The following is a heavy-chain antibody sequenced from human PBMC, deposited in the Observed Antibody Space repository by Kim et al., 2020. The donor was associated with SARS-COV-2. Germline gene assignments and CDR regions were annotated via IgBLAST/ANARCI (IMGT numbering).Heavy chain of an antibody. Sequence: GGSLRLSCAASGFTFSSYWMSWVRQAPGKGLEWVANIKQDGSEKYYVDSVKGRFTISRDNAKNSLYLQMNSLRAEDTAVYYCARETRGGWYYYGSGSYFSYWGQGTLVTVSS. CDR3: ARETRGGWYYYGSGSYFSY. V-gene: IGHV3-7*03. CDR1: GFTFSSYW. D-gene: IGHD3-10*01. J-gene: IGHJ4*02. CDR2: IKQDGSEK.